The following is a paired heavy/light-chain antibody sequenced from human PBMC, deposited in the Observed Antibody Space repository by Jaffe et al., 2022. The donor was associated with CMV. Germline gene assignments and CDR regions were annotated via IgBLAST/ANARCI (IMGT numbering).Heavy chain of an antibody. J-gene: IGHJ4*01. CDR1: GYNFTNYW. Sequence: EVQLVQSGAEVKKPGESLKISCKGSGYNFTNYWIGWVRQKPGKGLEWMGIIDPRDSDTRYSPSFHGQVTISADKSISAAYLQWSSLKASDTAMYYCARHVSLIAEAAPWGQGTLVTVSS. D-gene: IGHD6-19*01. CDR2: IDPRDSDT. CDR3: ARHVSLIAEAAP. V-gene: IGHV5-51*01.
Light chain of an antibody. CDR2: DNI. Sequence: QSVLTQPPSVSGAPGQRVTISCTGSSSNIETTYNVHWYQQLPGTVPRLLICDNINRPSGVPDRFSGSKSGASASLAITGLRAEDEADYYCQSYDSSLGGVIFGGGTKLTVL. CDR1: SSNIETTYN. CDR3: QSYDSSLGGVI. J-gene: IGLJ2*01. V-gene: IGLV1-40*01.